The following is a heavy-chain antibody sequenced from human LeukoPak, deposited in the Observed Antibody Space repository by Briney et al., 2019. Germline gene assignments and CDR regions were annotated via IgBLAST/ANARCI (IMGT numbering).Heavy chain of an antibody. CDR3: ALILTTVTPAIDY. CDR2: IYYSGST. J-gene: IGHJ4*02. Sequence: PSETLSLTCTVSGGSISSSSYYWGWIRQPPGKGLEWIGSIYYSGSTYYNSSLKSRVTISVDTSKNQFSLKLSSVTAADTAVYYCALILTTVTPAIDYWGQGTLVTVSS. CDR1: GGSISSSSYY. V-gene: IGHV4-39*01. D-gene: IGHD4-17*01.